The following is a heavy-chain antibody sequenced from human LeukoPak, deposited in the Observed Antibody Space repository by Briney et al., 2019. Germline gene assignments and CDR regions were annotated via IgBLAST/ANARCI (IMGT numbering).Heavy chain of an antibody. V-gene: IGHV4-34*01. J-gene: IGHJ4*02. CDR2: INHSGST. Sequence: SETLSLTCDVYGGSFSGYYWSWIRQPPRKGLEWIGEINHSGSTNYNPSLKSRATISVDTSKNQFSLKLSSVTAADTGVYYCARTNYDYVWGSYRQTHFDYWGQGTLVTVSS. D-gene: IGHD3-16*02. CDR3: ARTNYDYVWGSYRQTHFDY. CDR1: GGSFSGYY.